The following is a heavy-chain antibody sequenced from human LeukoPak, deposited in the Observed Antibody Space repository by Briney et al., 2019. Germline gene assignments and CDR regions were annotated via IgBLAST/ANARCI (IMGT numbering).Heavy chain of an antibody. CDR3: ARFAYCGSNCWYYFDY. V-gene: IGHV4-59*08. Sequence: PSETLSLTCTVSGGSISSYYWSWIRQPPGKGLEWIGYIFYTGRTNYNPSLKSRVTISVDTSENQFSLKLSSVTAADTAVYYCARFAYCGSNCWYYFDYWGQGTLDTVSS. CDR1: GGSISSYY. D-gene: IGHD2-21*02. CDR2: IFYTGRT. J-gene: IGHJ4*02.